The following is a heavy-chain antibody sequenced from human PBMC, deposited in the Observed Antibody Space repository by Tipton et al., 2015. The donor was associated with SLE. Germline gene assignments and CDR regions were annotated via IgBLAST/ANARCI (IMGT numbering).Heavy chain of an antibody. D-gene: IGHD4/OR15-4a*01. Sequence: QLVQSGAEVKKPGSSVKVSCKASGGTFSSYAISWVRQAPGQGLEWVGWINTHTGNPTFAQGLTGRFVFSLDTSVNTAYLQISSLKSEDTAVYYCARPLTTIDAFDICGQGTLVTVSS. CDR3: ARPLTTIDAFDI. CDR2: INTHTGNP. CDR1: GGTFSSYA. V-gene: IGHV7-4-1*02. J-gene: IGHJ3*02.